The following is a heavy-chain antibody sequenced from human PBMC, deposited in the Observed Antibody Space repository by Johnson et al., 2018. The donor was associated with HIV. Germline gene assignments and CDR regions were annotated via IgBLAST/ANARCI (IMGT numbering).Heavy chain of an antibody. J-gene: IGHJ3*02. V-gene: IGHV3-30*02. CDR1: GFTFSSYD. D-gene: IGHD2-2*01. CDR3: AKDGAMAFDI. Sequence: QVQLVESGGGVVRPGGSLRLSCAAPGFTFSSYDMHWVRQAPGKGLECVAFTRYDGSNNYYVDSVKGRFTISRDKSKNTLYLQMNSLRAEDTAVYYCAKDGAMAFDIWGQGTLVTVSS. CDR2: TRYDGSNN.